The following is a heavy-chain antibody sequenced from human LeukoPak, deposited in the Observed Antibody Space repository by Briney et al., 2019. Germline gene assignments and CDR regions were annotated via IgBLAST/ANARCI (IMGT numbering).Heavy chain of an antibody. D-gene: IGHD2-2*01. CDR3: ARGGGGAVVPAL. J-gene: IGHJ4*02. CDR1: GGTFSSYA. CDR2: INTKTGDP. V-gene: IGHV7-4-1*02. Sequence: ASVKFSCKASGGTFSSYAISWVRQAPGQGLEWIGWINTKTGDPTYGQGFTGRFVFSLETSVSTAYLQINSLKAEDTAVYYCARGGGGAVVPALWGQGTLITVSS.